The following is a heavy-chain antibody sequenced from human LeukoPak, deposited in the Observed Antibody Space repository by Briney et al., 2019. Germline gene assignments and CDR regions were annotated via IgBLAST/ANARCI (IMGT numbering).Heavy chain of an antibody. CDR1: GGSLSSYY. J-gene: IGHJ5*02. V-gene: IGHV4-59*08. CDR3: ARHQNFDFWSGSYSVEAVSPYKWFDP. D-gene: IGHD3-3*01. Sequence: SETLSLTCTVSGGSLSSYYWSWIRQPPGKRLEWIGSIDHSGYTHYNPSLKSRVTMSVHLSASQFFLRLTSVTAADSAVYHCARHQNFDFWSGSYSVEAVSPYKWFDPWGQGTQVIVSS. CDR2: IDHSGYT.